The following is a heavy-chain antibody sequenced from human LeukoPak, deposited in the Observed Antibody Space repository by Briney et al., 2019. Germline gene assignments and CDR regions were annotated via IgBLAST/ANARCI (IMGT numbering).Heavy chain of an antibody. D-gene: IGHD6-13*01. CDR1: GFTFSSYN. J-gene: IGHJ4*02. Sequence: PGGSLRLSCAASGFTFSSYNMNWVRQAPGKGLEWVSYITSSSSTIYYADSVKGRFTISRDNAKNSLFLQMDSLRDEDTAVYYCARGPYSSNWYVDYWGQGTLVTVAS. V-gene: IGHV3-48*02. CDR3: ARGPYSSNWYVDY. CDR2: ITSSSSTI.